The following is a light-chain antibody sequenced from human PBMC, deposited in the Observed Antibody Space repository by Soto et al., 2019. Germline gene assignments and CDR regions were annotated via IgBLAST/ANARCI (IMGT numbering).Light chain of an antibody. V-gene: IGKV1-5*01. CDR1: QSISRW. J-gene: IGKJ5*01. CDR3: QQYNSFSLIT. CDR2: DAS. Sequence: DIQMTQSPSTLSASVGDTVTITCRASQSISRWLAWYQQKPGKAPKILISDASILENGVPSRFSGTGSGTEFTLTISSLQPDDFVTYFCQQYNSFSLITFGQGTRLEIK.